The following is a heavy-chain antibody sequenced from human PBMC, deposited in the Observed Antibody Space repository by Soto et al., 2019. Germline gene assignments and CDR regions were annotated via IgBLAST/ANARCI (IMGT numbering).Heavy chain of an antibody. CDR1: GFTFSSYS. J-gene: IGHJ4*02. CDR2: ISSSSSYI. V-gene: IGHV3-21*01. D-gene: IGHD3-22*01. Sequence: PGGSLRLSCAASGFTFSSYSMNWVRQAPGKGLEWVSSISSSSSYIYYADSVKGRFTISRDNAKNSLYLQMNSLRAEDTAVYYCAREAYYYDSSGYPFGYWGQGTLVTVSS. CDR3: AREAYYYDSSGYPFGY.